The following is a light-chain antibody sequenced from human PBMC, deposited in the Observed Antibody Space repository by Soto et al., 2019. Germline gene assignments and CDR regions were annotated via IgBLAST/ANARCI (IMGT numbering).Light chain of an antibody. CDR2: WAS. Sequence: DIVMTQSPDSLALSLGERATINCKSSQSVLHSSNNKNYLAWYQQRPVQPPKLLIYWASTRESGVPDRFSGSGSGTDFTLTISSLQAEDVAVYYCQQYYTISRTFGQGTKVEIK. J-gene: IGKJ1*01. V-gene: IGKV4-1*01. CDR3: QQYYTISRT. CDR1: QSVLHSSNNKNY.